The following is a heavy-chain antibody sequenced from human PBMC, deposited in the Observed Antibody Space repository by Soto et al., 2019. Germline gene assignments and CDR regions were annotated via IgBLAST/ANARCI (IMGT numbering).Heavy chain of an antibody. V-gene: IGHV1-3*01. CDR2: INAGNGNT. CDR1: GYTFTSYA. J-gene: IGHJ4*02. Sequence: QVQLVQSGAEVKKPGASVKVSCKASGYTFTSYAMHWVRQAPGQRLEWMGWINAGNGNTKYSQKFQGRVTITRDTSASTAYMVRSSLRSEDTAVYYCALNYSDRSGYGYWGQGTLVTVSS. D-gene: IGHD3-22*01. CDR3: ALNYSDRSGYGY.